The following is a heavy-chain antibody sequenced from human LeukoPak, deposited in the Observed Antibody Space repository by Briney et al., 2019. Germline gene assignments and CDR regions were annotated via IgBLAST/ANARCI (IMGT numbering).Heavy chain of an antibody. CDR2: IDWDDDK. CDR1: GFSLSTSGMC. J-gene: IGHJ4*02. V-gene: IGHV2-70*11. D-gene: IGHD6-19*01. Sequence: SGPALVKPTQTLTLTCTFSGFSLSTSGMCVSWIRQPPGKALEWLARIDWDDDKYYSTSLKTRLTISKDTSKNQVVLTMTNMDPVDTATYYCARISTLGSGRYYFDYWGQGTLVTVSS. CDR3: ARISTLGSGRYYFDY.